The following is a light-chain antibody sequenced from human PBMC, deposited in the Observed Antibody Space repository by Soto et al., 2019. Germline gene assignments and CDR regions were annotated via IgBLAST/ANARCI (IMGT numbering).Light chain of an antibody. CDR2: DVS. CDR1: SSDVGGYNY. J-gene: IGLJ1*01. Sequence: QSVLAQPASVSGSPLQSITISCTGTSSDVGGYNYVSWYQQHPGKAPKLMIYDVSNRPSGVSNRFSGSKSGNTASLTISGLQAEDEADYYCSSYTSSITHNYVFGTGTKVTVL. CDR3: SSYTSSITHNYV. V-gene: IGLV2-14*01.